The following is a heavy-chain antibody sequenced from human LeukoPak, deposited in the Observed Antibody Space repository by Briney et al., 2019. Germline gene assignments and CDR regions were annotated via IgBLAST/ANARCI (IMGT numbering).Heavy chain of an antibody. V-gene: IGHV3-48*04. D-gene: IGHD3/OR15-3a*01. J-gene: IGHJ4*02. CDR1: GFTSSSHS. CDR3: ARDRRDWLVIDS. CDR2: ISRSSKTI. Sequence: GGSLRLSCAASGFTSSSHSMNWVRQAPGRGLEWISYISRSSKTISYADSVKGRFTISRDNAKNSLFLQMDSLRVEDTAVYYCARDRRDWLVIDSWGQGTLVTVSS.